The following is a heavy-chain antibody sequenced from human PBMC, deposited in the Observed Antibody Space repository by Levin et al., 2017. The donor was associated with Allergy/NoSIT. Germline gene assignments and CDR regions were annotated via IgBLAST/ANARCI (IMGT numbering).Heavy chain of an antibody. V-gene: IGHV1-69*01. CDR3: ARSWGYCSSTSCHLGSDYYGMDV. J-gene: IGHJ6*02. D-gene: IGHD2-2*01. CDR1: GGTFSSYA. CDR2: IIPIFGTA. Sequence: KISCKASGGTFSSYAISWVRQAPGQGLEWMGGIIPIFGTANYAQKFQGRVTITADESTSTAYMELSSLRSEDTAVYYCARSWGYCSSTSCHLGSDYYGMDVWGQGTTVTVSS.